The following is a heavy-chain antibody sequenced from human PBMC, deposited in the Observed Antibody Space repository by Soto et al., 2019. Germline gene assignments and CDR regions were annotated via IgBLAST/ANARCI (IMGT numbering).Heavy chain of an antibody. CDR1: GFTFSSYA. Sequence: QVQLVEAGGGVGQPGRSLRLSCAASGFTFSSYAMHWVRQAPGKGLEWVAGISYDGSNKYYADSVKGRFTISRDNSKNALYLQMNSLRAEDTAVYYCARAPYSSADYWGQGTLVTVSS. V-gene: IGHV3-30-3*01. J-gene: IGHJ4*02. CDR2: ISYDGSNK. CDR3: ARAPYSSADY. D-gene: IGHD6-25*01.